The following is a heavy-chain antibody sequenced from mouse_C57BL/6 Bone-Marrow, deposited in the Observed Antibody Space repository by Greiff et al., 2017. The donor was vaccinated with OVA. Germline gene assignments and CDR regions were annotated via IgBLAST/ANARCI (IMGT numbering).Heavy chain of an antibody. D-gene: IGHD1-1*01. V-gene: IGHV5-6*01. Sequence: EVQLVESGGDLVKPGGSLKLSCAASGFTFSSYGMSWVRQTPDKRLEWVATISSGGSYTYYPDSVKGRFTISRDNAKNTLYLQMSSLTSEDTAMYYCARLGTTEDFDYWGQGTTLTVSS. J-gene: IGHJ2*01. CDR2: ISSGGSYT. CDR1: GFTFSSYG. CDR3: ARLGTTEDFDY.